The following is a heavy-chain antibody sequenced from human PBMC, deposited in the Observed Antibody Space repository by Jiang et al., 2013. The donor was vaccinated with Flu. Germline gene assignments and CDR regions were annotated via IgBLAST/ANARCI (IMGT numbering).Heavy chain of an antibody. V-gene: IGHV3-21*01. J-gene: IGHJ4*02. CDR1: GFTFSDYS. CDR3: AKERWGPTVTTPLDY. D-gene: IGHD4-17*01. Sequence: CAASGFTFSDYSMNWVRQAPGKGLDWVASISSKSSYIYYADSLKGRFTISRDNAKNSLYLQMNSLRAEDTAVYYCAKERWGPTVTTPLDYWGQGTPVTVSS. CDR2: ISSKSSYI.